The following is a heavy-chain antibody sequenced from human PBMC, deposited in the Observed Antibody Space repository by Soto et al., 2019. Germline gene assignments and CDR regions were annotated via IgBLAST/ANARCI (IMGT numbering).Heavy chain of an antibody. J-gene: IGHJ4*02. D-gene: IGHD3-22*01. CDR1: GGTFSSYT. CDR3: ARSHPDYDSSGYPDY. CDR2: IIPILGIA. V-gene: IGHV1-69*02. Sequence: ASVKVSCKASGGTFSSYTISWVRQAPGQGLEWMGRIIPILGIANYAQKFQGRVTITADKSTSTAYMELSSLRSEDTAVYYCARSHPDYDSSGYPDYWGQGTLVTVSS.